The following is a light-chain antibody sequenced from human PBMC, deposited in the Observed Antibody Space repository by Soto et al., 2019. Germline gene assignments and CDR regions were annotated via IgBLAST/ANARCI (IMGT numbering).Light chain of an antibody. Sequence: QSALTQPASVSGSPGQSITISCTGTSSDVGGYNYVSWYQHHPGKAPKLMIYEVSNRPSGVSNRFSGSKSVNTASLTISGLQGEDEADYYCNSYTSSSTVVFGGGTKLTLL. CDR3: NSYTSSSTVV. V-gene: IGLV2-14*01. J-gene: IGLJ2*01. CDR2: EVS. CDR1: SSDVGGYNY.